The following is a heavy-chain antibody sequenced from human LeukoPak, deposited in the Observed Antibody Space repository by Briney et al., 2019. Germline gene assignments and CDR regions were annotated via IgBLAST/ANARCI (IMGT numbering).Heavy chain of an antibody. J-gene: IGHJ3*02. CDR2: IIPIFGTA. V-gene: IGHV1-69*13. CDR1: GYTFTIYG. CDR3: ARGLTMIGPYAFDI. D-gene: IGHD3-22*01. Sequence: SVRVSSEASGYTFTIYGISWVRQAPGQGRVWRGGIIPIFGTANNAQKFQDRVTITADESTSTAYMELSSLRSEDTAVYYCARGLTMIGPYAFDIWGQGTMVTVSS.